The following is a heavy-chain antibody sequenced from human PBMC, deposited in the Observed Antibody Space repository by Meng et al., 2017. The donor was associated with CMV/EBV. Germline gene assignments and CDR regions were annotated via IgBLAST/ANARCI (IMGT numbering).Heavy chain of an antibody. J-gene: IGHJ6*02. V-gene: IGHV1-46*01. D-gene: IGHD1-20*01. CDR2: INPSGGST. CDR3: ARALEGLYNWNYDYYYGMDV. CDR1: GYTFTSYY. Sequence: ASVKVSCKASGYTFTSYYMHWVRQAPGQGLEWMGIINPSGGSTSYAQKFQGRVTMTRDTSTSTVYMELGSLRSEDTAVYYCARALEGLYNWNYDYYYGMDVWGQGTTVTVSS.